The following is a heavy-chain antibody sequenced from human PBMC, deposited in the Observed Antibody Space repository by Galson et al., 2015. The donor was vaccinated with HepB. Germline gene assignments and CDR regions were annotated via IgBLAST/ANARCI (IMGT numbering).Heavy chain of an antibody. V-gene: IGHV4-4*02. D-gene: IGHD5-24*01. Sequence: ETLSLTCTVSGGSIRTEDWWSWVRQSPGKRLEWIGQIYHSGDTNYNPSLKSRVTMSVDTSKNQFSLKLSSVTAADTAIYYCARDWIRDGASYYFDYWGQGTLVTVS. CDR3: ARDWIRDGASYYFDY. CDR2: IYHSGDT. CDR1: GGSIRTEDW. J-gene: IGHJ4*02.